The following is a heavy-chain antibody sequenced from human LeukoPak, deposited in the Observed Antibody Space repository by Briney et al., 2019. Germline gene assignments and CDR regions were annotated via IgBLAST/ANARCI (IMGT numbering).Heavy chain of an antibody. CDR2: IWSDGTEK. V-gene: IGHV3-33*08. J-gene: IGHJ4*02. D-gene: IGHD4-11*01. Sequence: GGSLRLSCTASGFTYSHYGMHWVRQAPGKGLEWVAVIWSDGTEKHYSDAVKGRLTNSRDNFGNTLYLQMNSLRGDDTAVYYCARDAERGFDYSNSLKYWGQGTLVTVSS. CDR1: GFTYSHYG. CDR3: ARDAERGFDYSNSLKY.